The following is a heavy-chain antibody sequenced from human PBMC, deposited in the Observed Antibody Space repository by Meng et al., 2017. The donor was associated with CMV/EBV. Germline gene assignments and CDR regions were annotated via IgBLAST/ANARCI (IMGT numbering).Heavy chain of an antibody. V-gene: IGHV4-61*02. J-gene: IGHJ4*02. CDR2: IYTSGST. D-gene: IGHD3-10*01. CDR1: GGSISSGSYY. Sequence: VQLQGSGPRLVKPSQTLSLTCTVSGGSISSGSYYWSWIRQPAGKGLEWIGRIYTSGSTNYNPSLKSRVTISVDTSKNQFSLKLSSVTAADTAVYYCASVQGLGVSWGQGTLVTVSS. CDR3: ASVQGLGVS.